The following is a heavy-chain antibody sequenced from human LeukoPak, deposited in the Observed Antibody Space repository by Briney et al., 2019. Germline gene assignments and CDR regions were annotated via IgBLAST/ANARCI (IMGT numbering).Heavy chain of an antibody. V-gene: IGHV1-69*06. J-gene: IGHJ4*02. CDR3: ARYGPDSSSWYGYFDY. Sequence: ASVEVSCKASGGTFSSYAISWVRQAPGQGIEWMGGIIPIFGTANYAQKFQGRVTITADKSTSTAYMELSSLRSEDTAVYYCARYGPDSSSWYGYFDYWGQGALVTVSP. CDR1: GGTFSSYA. CDR2: IIPIFGTA. D-gene: IGHD6-13*01.